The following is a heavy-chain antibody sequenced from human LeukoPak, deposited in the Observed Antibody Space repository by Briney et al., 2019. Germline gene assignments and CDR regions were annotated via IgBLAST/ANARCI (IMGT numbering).Heavy chain of an antibody. CDR1: GFTFSSYW. J-gene: IGHJ6*02. V-gene: IGHV3-7*01. D-gene: IGHD1-1*01. CDR3: ARESQQLYYYYYGMDV. Sequence: GGSLRLSCVASGFTFSSYWMSWVRQAPGKGLEWVANIKQDGSEKYYVDSVKGRFTISRDNAKNSLYLQMNSLRAEDTAVYYCARESQQLYYYYYGMDVWGQGTTVTVSS. CDR2: IKQDGSEK.